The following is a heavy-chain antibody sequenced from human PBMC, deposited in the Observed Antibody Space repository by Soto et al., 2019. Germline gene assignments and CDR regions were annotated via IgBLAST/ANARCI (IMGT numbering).Heavy chain of an antibody. CDR3: ARDSSGYDGYCYYGMDV. J-gene: IGHJ6*02. D-gene: IGHD3-22*01. Sequence: PGGSLRLSCAASGFTFSSYSMNWVRQAPGKGLEWVSYISSSSSTIYYADSVKGRFTISRDNANNSLYLQMNSLRDEDTAVYYCARDSSGYDGYCYYGMDVWGQGTTVTVSS. CDR1: GFTFSSYS. V-gene: IGHV3-48*02. CDR2: ISSSSSTI.